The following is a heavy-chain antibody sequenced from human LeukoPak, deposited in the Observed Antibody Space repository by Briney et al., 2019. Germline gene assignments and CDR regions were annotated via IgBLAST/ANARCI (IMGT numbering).Heavy chain of an antibody. J-gene: IGHJ4*02. Sequence: ASVKVSCKASGCTFTSYYMHWVRQAPGQGLEWMGIINPSGGSTSYAQKFQGRVTMTRDTSSSTVYMELSSLRSEDTAVYYCARGNHVEMATISHDYWGQGTLVTVSS. CDR3: ARGNHVEMATISHDY. V-gene: IGHV1-46*03. CDR2: INPSGGST. D-gene: IGHD5-24*01. CDR1: GCTFTSYY.